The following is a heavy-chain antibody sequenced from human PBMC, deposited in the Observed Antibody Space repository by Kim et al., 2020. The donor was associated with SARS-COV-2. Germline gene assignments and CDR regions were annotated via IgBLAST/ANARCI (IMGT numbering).Heavy chain of an antibody. Sequence: DSVKGRIAISRDDAKNSLYLQMNSLRAEDTAVYYCARVWFGELLASPLDYWGQGTLVTVSS. V-gene: IGHV3-11*05. D-gene: IGHD3-10*01. J-gene: IGHJ4*02. CDR3: ARVWFGELLASPLDY.